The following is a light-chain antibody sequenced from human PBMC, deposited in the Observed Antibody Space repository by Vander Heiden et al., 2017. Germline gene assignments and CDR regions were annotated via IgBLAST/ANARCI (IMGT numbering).Light chain of an antibody. CDR3: SSVTSSHTFV. CDR1: RRDVGGYSH. Sequence: QSALTQPASVYGSPGQSITISCTGTRRDVGGYSHVSGSHHQPGNVPKLMLYEVRNRPSGVSSRLSVSKSGTTASLTISGLQAEDEADYYCSSVTSSHTFVFGSGTKGTV. V-gene: IGLV2-14*01. J-gene: IGLJ1*01. CDR2: EVR.